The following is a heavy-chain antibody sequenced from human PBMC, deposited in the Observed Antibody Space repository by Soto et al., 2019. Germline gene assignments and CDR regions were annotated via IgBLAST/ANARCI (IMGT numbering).Heavy chain of an antibody. Sequence: EVQLVESGGGLVLPGGSLRLSCAASGFIVSSNYMNWVRQAPGKGLEWVSVIYTGGSTYYADSVKGRFTISRHNSKNTLYLQMNSLRPDDTAVYYCASQTVAGSNALDYWGQGTLVTVSS. J-gene: IGHJ4*02. D-gene: IGHD6-19*01. CDR1: GFIVSSNY. V-gene: IGHV3-53*04. CDR3: ASQTVAGSNALDY. CDR2: IYTGGST.